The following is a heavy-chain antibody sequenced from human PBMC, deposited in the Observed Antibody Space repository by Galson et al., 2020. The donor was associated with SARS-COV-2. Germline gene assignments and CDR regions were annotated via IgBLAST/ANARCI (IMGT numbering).Heavy chain of an antibody. V-gene: IGHV3-7*01. Sequence: GGSLRLSCAASGFIFSNYWMSWVRQAPGKGLEWVANIKQDGSQKYYVDSVKGRFTISRDNAKNSVYLQMNSLRAEDTAIYYCARIGYSSSCMDVWGKGTTVT. CDR1: GFIFSNYW. CDR2: IKQDGSQK. D-gene: IGHD6-13*01. J-gene: IGHJ6*03. CDR3: ARIGYSSSCMDV.